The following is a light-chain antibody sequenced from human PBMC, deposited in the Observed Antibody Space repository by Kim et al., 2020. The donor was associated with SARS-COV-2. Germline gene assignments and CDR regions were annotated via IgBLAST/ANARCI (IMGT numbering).Light chain of an antibody. Sequence: KTVTIACTRSSGSIASNDVQWYQQRPGSAPTTVIYEANQRPSGVPDRFSGSIDSSSNSASLTISGLKTEDEADYCCQSYDSSNQVVFGGGTQLTVL. J-gene: IGLJ2*01. CDR2: EAN. CDR1: SGSIASND. V-gene: IGLV6-57*03. CDR3: QSYDSSNQVV.